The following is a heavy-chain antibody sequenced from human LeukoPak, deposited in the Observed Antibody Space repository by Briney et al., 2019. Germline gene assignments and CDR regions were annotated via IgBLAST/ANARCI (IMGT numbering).Heavy chain of an antibody. D-gene: IGHD2-2*01. CDR3: AKDFEDIVVVPAAPDH. Sequence: GGSLRLSCAASGFTFSSYAMSWVRQAPGKGLEWVSAISGSGGSTYYADSVKGRFTISRDNSKNTLYLQMNSLRAEDTAVYYCAKDFEDIVVVPAAPDHWGQGTLVTVSS. V-gene: IGHV3-23*01. CDR2: ISGSGGST. CDR1: GFTFSSYA. J-gene: IGHJ4*02.